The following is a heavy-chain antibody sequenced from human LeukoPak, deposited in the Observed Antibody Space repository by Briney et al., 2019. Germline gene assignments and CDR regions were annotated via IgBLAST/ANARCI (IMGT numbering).Heavy chain of an antibody. CDR2: IYSGGST. CDR3: ARTYYYDSSGYYYDY. Sequence: GGSLRLSCAASGFTVSSNYMSWVRQAPGKGLEWVSVIYSGGSTYYADSVKGRFTISRDNSKDTLYLQMNSLRAEDTAVYYCARTYYYDSSGYYYDYWGQGTLVTVSS. V-gene: IGHV3-53*01. CDR1: GFTVSSNY. J-gene: IGHJ4*02. D-gene: IGHD3-22*01.